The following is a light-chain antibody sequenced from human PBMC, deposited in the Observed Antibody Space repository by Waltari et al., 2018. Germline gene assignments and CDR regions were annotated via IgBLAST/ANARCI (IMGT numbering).Light chain of an antibody. CDR3: SSYAGSNILFV. J-gene: IGLJ1*01. V-gene: IGLV2-8*01. Sequence: QSALTQPPSASGSPGQSFTISCTGTSNDVGGYDYVSWYQHHPGKAPKLIIYDVTRRPPGVSDRFSGSKSGNTASLTVSGLQAEDEADYYCSSYAGSNILFVFGTGTKVTVL. CDR2: DVT. CDR1: SNDVGGYDY.